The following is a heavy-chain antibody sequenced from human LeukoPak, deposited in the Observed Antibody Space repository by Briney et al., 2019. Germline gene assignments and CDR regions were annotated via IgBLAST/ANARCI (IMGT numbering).Heavy chain of an antibody. Sequence: ASVKVSCKASGYTFTGYYMHWVRQAPGQGLEWMGWINPNSGGTNYAQKFQGRVTTTRDTSISTAYMELSRLRSDDTAVYYCARDCSGWLSWFDPWGQGTLVTVSS. CDR1: GYTFTGYY. V-gene: IGHV1-2*02. CDR2: INPNSGGT. D-gene: IGHD6-19*01. CDR3: ARDCSGWLSWFDP. J-gene: IGHJ5*02.